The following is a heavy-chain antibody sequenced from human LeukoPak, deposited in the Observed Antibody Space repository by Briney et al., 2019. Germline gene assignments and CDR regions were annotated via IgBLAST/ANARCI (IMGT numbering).Heavy chain of an antibody. CDR3: ARDTCDGVTCYNWFDP. D-gene: IGHD4-17*01. J-gene: IGHJ5*02. CDR1: GYSFNDYY. V-gene: IGHV1-2*02. Sequence: AASVKASCKASGYSFNDYYIHWARQTPGQGLEWMGWINPNRGGTSYAQKFQGRVTMTRDTSITTAYMELSSLRSDDTAMYYCARDTCDGVTCYNWFDPWGQGTLVTVSS. CDR2: INPNRGGT.